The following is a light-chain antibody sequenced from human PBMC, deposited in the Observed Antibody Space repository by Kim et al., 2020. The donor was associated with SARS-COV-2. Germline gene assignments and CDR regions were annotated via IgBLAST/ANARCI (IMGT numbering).Light chain of an antibody. CDR2: AAS. Sequence: AAVGDRGTIISRARQEISNYLAWFQLQPGKDPTILIYAASALQPGVPSRFSGSGAGKDFTLTVTSLQHEDVATYYCQKCDSAHWTFGQGTKVDIK. CDR1: QEISNY. CDR3: QKCDSAHWT. J-gene: IGKJ1*01. V-gene: IGKV1-27*01.